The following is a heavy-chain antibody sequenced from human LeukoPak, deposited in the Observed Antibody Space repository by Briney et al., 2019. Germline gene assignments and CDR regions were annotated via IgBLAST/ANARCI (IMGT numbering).Heavy chain of an antibody. V-gene: IGHV4-39*01. CDR3: ARRSYDGSGYYYVDY. Sequence: SETLSLTCTVSGGSISSSGYYWGWIRQPPGKGLEWIGSISSGGSTHYIPSLKNRVTISVDTSKNQFSLKLSSVTAADTAVYYCARRSYDGSGYYYVDYWGQGTLVTVSS. D-gene: IGHD3-22*01. CDR1: GGSISSSGYY. J-gene: IGHJ4*02. CDR2: ISSGGST.